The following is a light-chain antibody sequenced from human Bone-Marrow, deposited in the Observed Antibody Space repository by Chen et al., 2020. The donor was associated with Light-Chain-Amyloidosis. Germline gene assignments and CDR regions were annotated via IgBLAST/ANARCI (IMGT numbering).Light chain of an antibody. CDR1: SSNIGAGYD. V-gene: IGLV1-40*01. CDR2: GNN. Sequence: QSVLTQPPSVSGAPGQRVTSSCTGGSSNIGAGYDVHWYQQPPGTAPKLLIYGNNNRPSGVPDRFSGSKSGTSASLAITGLQAEDEADYYCQSYDSSLSGVVFGGGTKLTVL. J-gene: IGLJ2*01. CDR3: QSYDSSLSGVV.